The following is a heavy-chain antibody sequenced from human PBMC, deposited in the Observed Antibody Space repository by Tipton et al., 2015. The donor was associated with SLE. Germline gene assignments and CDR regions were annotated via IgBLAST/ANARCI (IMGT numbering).Heavy chain of an antibody. Sequence: TLSLTCTVSGGSITSGDNFWSWIRPHPGKGLEWIGYVYHSGSTYYNPSLKSRLTISLDTAQNQFSLHLSSVTAADTAMYFCARERDCGRDCFGTYYYYIDVWGKGTSVTVSS. CDR3: ARERDCGRDCFGTYYYYIDV. CDR1: GGSITSGDNF. D-gene: IGHD2-21*01. CDR2: VYHSGST. J-gene: IGHJ6*03. V-gene: IGHV4-31*03.